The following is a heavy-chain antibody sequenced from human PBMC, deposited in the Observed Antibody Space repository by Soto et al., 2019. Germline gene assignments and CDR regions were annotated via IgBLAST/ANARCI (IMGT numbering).Heavy chain of an antibody. D-gene: IGHD3-16*01. CDR3: AKDPLGHLGERTEHDY. CDR2: ISGSGGST. V-gene: IGHV3-23*01. Sequence: PGGSLRLSCAASGFSFSSYAMSWVRQAPGKGLEWVSAISGSGGSTYYAGSVKGRFTISRDNSKNTLYLQMNSLRAEDTAVYYCAKDPLGHLGERTEHDYWGQGTLVTVSS. CDR1: GFSFSSYA. J-gene: IGHJ4*02.